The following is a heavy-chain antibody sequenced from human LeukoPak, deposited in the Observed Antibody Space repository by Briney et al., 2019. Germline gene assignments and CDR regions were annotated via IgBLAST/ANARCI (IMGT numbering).Heavy chain of an antibody. V-gene: IGHV3-48*02. D-gene: IGHD2-8*01. Sequence: GGSLRLSCAASGFTFSTYSMNWVRQAPGKGLEWVSYIGSSSNTIYYADSVKGRFTISRDNAKNSLYLQMNSLRDEDTAVYYCARDRRYCTNGVCYYFDYWGQGTLVTVSS. CDR2: IGSSSNTI. J-gene: IGHJ4*02. CDR3: ARDRRYCTNGVCYYFDY. CDR1: GFTFSTYS.